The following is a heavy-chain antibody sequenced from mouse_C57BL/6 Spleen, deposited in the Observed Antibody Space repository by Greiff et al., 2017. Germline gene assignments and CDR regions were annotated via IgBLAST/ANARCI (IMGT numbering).Heavy chain of an antibody. CDR3: ARKKGSSYAMDY. CDR2: IHPNSGST. V-gene: IGHV1-64*01. Sequence: QVQLQQPGAELVKPGASVKLSCKASGYTFTSYWMHWVKQRPGQGLEWIGMIHPNSGSTNNNEKFKSKATLTVDKSSSTAYMQLSSLTSEDSAVYYCARKKGSSYAMDYWGQGTSVTVSS. D-gene: IGHD1-1*01. J-gene: IGHJ4*01. CDR1: GYTFTSYW.